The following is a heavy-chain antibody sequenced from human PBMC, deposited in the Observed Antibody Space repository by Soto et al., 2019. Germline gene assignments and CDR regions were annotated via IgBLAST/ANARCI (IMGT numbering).Heavy chain of an antibody. CDR1: GGSISSSSYY. D-gene: IGHD5-18*01. CDR3: ARRGNSYGYSFDY. CDR2: IYYSGST. V-gene: IGHV4-39*01. Sequence: KPSETLSLTCTVSGGSISSSSYYWGWIRQPPGKGLEWIGSIYYSGSTYYNPSLKSRVTISVDTSKNQFSLKLSSVTAADTAVYYCARRGNSYGYSFDYWGQGTLVTSPQ. J-gene: IGHJ4*02.